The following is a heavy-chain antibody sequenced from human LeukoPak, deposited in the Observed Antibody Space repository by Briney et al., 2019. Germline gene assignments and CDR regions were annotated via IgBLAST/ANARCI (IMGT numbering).Heavy chain of an antibody. CDR1: GFTFSSYA. CDR2: ISGSGGST. CDR3: AKDRGDCFDY. D-gene: IGHD4-17*01. V-gene: IGHV3-23*01. J-gene: IGHJ4*02. Sequence: GGSLRLSCAASGFTFSSYAMSWVRQAPAKGLEWVSAISGSGGSTYYADSVKGRFTISRDNSKDTLYLQMNSLRAEDTAVYYCAKDRGDCFDYWGQGTLVTVSS.